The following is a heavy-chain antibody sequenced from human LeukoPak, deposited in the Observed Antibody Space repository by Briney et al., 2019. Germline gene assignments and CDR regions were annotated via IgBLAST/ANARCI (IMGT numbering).Heavy chain of an antibody. Sequence: GRSLRLSCAASGFTVSSDNMSWVRQTPGKGLEWVSVVYSGDDGTNYADSVRGRFTISRDDSKNTVYLQMNSLSVEDTGVYYCAKRSRGYYDYWGQGTLVTVSS. D-gene: IGHD2-2*01. CDR1: GFTVSSDN. CDR3: AKRSRGYYDY. J-gene: IGHJ4*02. CDR2: VYSGDDGT. V-gene: IGHV3-66*02.